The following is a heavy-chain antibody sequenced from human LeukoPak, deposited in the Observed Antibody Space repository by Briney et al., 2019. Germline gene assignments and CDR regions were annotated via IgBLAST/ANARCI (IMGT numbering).Heavy chain of an antibody. J-gene: IGHJ4*02. V-gene: IGHV3-23*01. Sequence: GGFLRLSCAASGFTFSSYAMSWVRQAPGKGLEWVSAISGSGGSTYYADSVKGRFTISRDNSKNTLYLQMNSLRAEDTAVYYCANPIRGIINDYWGQGTLGTLSS. CDR3: ANPIRGIINDY. CDR2: ISGSGGST. D-gene: IGHD3-10*01. CDR1: GFTFSSYA.